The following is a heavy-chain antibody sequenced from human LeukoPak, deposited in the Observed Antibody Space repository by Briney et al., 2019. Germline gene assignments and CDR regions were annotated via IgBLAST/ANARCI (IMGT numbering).Heavy chain of an antibody. CDR2: IGGGGRYI. D-gene: IGHD6-13*01. CDR3: VRVSRVAYTSSWYLDY. Sequence: GGSLRLSCAASGFTFRTDTMNWIRQAPGKGLEWVSSIGGGGRYIYYADSMQGRFTISRDNAKNSLFLQMHSLSAEDTALYYCVRVSRVAYTSSWYLDYWGQGTLVTVSS. V-gene: IGHV3-21*01. J-gene: IGHJ4*02. CDR1: GFTFRTDT.